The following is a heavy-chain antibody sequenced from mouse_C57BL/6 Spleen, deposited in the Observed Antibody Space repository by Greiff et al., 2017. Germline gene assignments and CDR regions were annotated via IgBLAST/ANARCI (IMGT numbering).Heavy chain of an antibody. Sequence: VQLQQPGAELVKPGASVKLSCKASGYTFTSYWMHWVKQRPGRGLEWIGRIGPNSGGTKYNEKFKSKATLTVDKPSSTSYMQLSSLTSEDSAVYYCARGGFDYYGSLDYWGQGTTLTVSS. CDR1: GYTFTSYW. V-gene: IGHV1-72*01. D-gene: IGHD1-1*01. CDR3: ARGGFDYYGSLDY. J-gene: IGHJ2*01. CDR2: IGPNSGGT.